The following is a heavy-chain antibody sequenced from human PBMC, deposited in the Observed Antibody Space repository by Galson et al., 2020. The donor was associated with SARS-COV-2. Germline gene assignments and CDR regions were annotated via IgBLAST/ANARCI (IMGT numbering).Heavy chain of an antibody. Sequence: GRSLRISCEAPGFTFSSNSINWVSQAPGKGLEWASSISPSSNYIYYADSVKGRFTISRDNAKNSLYLQMNSLRAEDTAVYYCARESAWDLPIEYWGQGTLVTVSS. J-gene: IGHJ4*02. CDR1: GFTFSSNS. CDR2: ISPSSNYI. V-gene: IGHV3-21*01. D-gene: IGHD1-26*01. CDR3: ARESAWDLPIEY.